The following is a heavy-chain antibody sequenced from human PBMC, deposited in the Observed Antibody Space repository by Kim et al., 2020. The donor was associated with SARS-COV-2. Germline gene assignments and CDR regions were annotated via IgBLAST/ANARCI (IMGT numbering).Heavy chain of an antibody. V-gene: IGHV3-9*01. CDR3: AKDTGRGYYSDWFDP. Sequence: GGSLRLSCAASGFTFDDYAMHWVRQAPGKGLEWVSGISWNSGSMGYADSVKGRFTISRDNAKNSLYLQMNSLRAEDTALYYCAKDTGRGYYSDWFDPWGQGTLVTVSS. J-gene: IGHJ5*02. CDR1: GFTFDDYA. CDR2: ISWNSGSM. D-gene: IGHD5-18*01.